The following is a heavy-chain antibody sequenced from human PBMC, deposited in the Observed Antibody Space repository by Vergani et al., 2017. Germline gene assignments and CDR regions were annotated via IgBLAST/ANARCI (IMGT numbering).Heavy chain of an antibody. D-gene: IGHD2-8*01. CDR1: GGTFSSYA. Sequence: VQLVQSGAEVKKPGSSVKVSCKASGGTFSSYAMSWVRQAPGKGLEWVSAISGSGGSTYYADSVKGRFTISRDNSKNTLYLQMNSLRAEDTAVYYCAKSGGIVLMVYAEAEYFQHWGQGTLVTVSS. CDR2: ISGSGGST. V-gene: IGHV3-23*04. CDR3: AKSGGIVLMVYAEAEYFQH. J-gene: IGHJ1*01.